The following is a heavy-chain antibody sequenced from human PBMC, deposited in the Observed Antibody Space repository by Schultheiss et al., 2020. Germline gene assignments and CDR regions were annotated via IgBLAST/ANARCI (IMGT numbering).Heavy chain of an antibody. V-gene: IGHV3-15*01. CDR2: IKSKTDGGTT. Sequence: GESLKISCAASGFTFSNAWMSWVRQAPGKGLEWVGRIKSKTDGGTTDYAAPVKGRFTISRDDSKNTLYLQMNSLKTEDTAVYYCTYRRYGSAYYFDYWGQGTLVTVSS. D-gene: IGHD5-18*01. J-gene: IGHJ4*02. CDR1: GFTFSNAW. CDR3: TYRRYGSAYYFDY.